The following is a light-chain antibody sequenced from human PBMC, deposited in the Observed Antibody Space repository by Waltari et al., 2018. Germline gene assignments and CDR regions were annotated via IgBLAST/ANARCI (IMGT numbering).Light chain of an antibody. CDR3: QQSYSTPLT. J-gene: IGKJ4*01. V-gene: IGKV1-39*01. CDR2: AAS. Sequence: DIQMTQSPSSLSASVGDGVPITCRASQSISSYLNWYQQKPGKAPKLLIYAASSLQSGVPSRFSGSGSGTDFTLTISSLQPEDFATYYCQQSYSTPLTFGGGTKVEIK. CDR1: QSISSY.